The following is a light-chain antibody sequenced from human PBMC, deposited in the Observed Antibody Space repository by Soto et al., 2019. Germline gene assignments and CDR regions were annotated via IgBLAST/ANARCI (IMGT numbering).Light chain of an antibody. J-gene: IGKJ4*01. CDR1: QNVNSN. CDR3: QQYYSWPPLT. CDR2: GAS. V-gene: IGKV3-15*01. Sequence: EVVMTQSPVTLSVSPGERATLSCRASQNVNSNLAWYRQKPGQAPRPLIYGASTRATGIPARFSGSGSGTEFTLTISSLQSEDFAIYYCQQYYSWPPLTFGGGTKVEI.